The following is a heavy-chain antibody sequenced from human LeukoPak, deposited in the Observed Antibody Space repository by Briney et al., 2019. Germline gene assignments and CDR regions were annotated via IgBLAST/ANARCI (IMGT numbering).Heavy chain of an antibody. V-gene: IGHV3-21*01. CDR1: GFTFSSYN. J-gene: IGHJ4*02. CDR3: ARDRSRDYYDDFDY. D-gene: IGHD3-22*01. CDR2: ISGSSSTYI. Sequence: KPGGSLRLSCVASGFTFSSYNMNWVRQAPGKGLEWVSCISGSSSTYIYYTDSVKGRFTISRDNAKNSLYLQMNSLRAEDTAVYYCARDRSRDYYDDFDYWGQGTLVTVSS.